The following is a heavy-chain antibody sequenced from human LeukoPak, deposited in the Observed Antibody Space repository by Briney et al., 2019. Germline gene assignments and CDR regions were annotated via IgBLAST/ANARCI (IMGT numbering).Heavy chain of an antibody. D-gene: IGHD3-22*01. J-gene: IGHJ4*02. CDR2: IIPIFGTA. CDR1: GGTFSSYA. Sequence: ASVKVSCKASGGTFSSYAISWVRQAPGQGLEWMGGIIPIFGTANYAQKFQGRVTITADESTSTAYMELSSLRSEDTAVYYCARHSSGYYPFDYWGQGTLVTVSP. V-gene: IGHV1-69*13. CDR3: ARHSSGYYPFDY.